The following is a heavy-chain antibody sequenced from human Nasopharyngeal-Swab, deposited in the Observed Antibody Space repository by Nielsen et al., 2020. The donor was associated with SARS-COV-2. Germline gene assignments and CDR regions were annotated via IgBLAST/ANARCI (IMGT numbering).Heavy chain of an antibody. CDR1: GYTLTELS. D-gene: IGHD1-26*01. V-gene: IGHV1-24*01. J-gene: IGHJ4*02. Sequence: ASMKVSCKVSGYTLTELSMHWVRQAPGKGLEWMGGFDPEDGETIYAQKFQGRVTMTEDTSTDTAYMELSSLRSEDTAVYYCATGPSLVGATPLWGQGTLVTVSS. CDR2: FDPEDGET. CDR3: ATGPSLVGATPL.